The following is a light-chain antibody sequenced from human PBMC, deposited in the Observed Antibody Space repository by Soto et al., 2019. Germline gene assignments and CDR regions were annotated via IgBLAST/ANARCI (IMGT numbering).Light chain of an antibody. CDR3: HVWDISAEQVV. V-gene: IGLV3-21*02. CDR1: NIGSKS. Sequence: SYELTQPPSVSVAPGQTATVTCGADNIGSKSVHWYQKKAGQAPLLVVFADSDRPPGIPARFSAFNSGNTATLTIGMVEDGDEADYYCHVWDISAEQVVFGGGTKLTVL. CDR2: ADS. J-gene: IGLJ2*01.